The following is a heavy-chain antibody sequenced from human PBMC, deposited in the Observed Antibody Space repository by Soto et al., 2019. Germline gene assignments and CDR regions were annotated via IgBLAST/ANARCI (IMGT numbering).Heavy chain of an antibody. J-gene: IGHJ1*01. D-gene: IGHD2-15*01. Sequence: SVKVSCKASGGTFSSYTISWVRQAPGQGLEWMGRIIPILGIANYAQKFQGRVTITADKSTSTAYMELSSLRSEDTAVYYCAREDCSGGSCYPAEYLQHWGQGTLVTVSS. V-gene: IGHV1-69*04. CDR2: IIPILGIA. CDR1: GGTFSSYT. CDR3: AREDCSGGSCYPAEYLQH.